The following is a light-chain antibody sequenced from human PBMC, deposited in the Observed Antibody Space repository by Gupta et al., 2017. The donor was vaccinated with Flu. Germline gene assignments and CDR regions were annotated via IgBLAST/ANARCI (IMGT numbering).Light chain of an antibody. CDR2: DDG. Sequence: SYVLTQVPSVSVAPGQTARITCGGNNIGSKNVHWYQQKPGQAPVLVASDDGDRPSGIPGRLSASNSGNTATLTISKVEAGDEADYYCQVWDTTVEIVFGGGIKLTVL. J-gene: IGLJ2*01. CDR3: QVWDTTVEIV. V-gene: IGLV3-21*02. CDR1: NIGSKN.